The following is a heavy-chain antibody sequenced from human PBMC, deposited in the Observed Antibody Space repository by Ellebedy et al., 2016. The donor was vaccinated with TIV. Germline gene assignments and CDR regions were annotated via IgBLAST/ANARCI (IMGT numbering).Heavy chain of an antibody. J-gene: IGHJ5*02. CDR1: GGSINIYY. V-gene: IGHV4-59*08. CDR3: ARSVAGDNWFDP. D-gene: IGHD6-19*01. CDR2: IYYSGST. Sequence: ESLKISCTVSGGSINIYYWSWIRQPPGKGLEWIGYIYYSGSTNYNPSLKSRVTISVDTSKNQFSLKLSSVTAADTAVYYCARSVAGDNWFDPWGQGTLVTVSS.